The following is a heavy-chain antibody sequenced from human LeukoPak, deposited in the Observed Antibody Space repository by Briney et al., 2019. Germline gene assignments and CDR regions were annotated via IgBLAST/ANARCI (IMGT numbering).Heavy chain of an antibody. CDR1: GFTVSSNY. CDR3: ARDLLRGPNGGY. CDR2: IYSGGST. Sequence: PGGSLRLSCAASGFTVSSNYMSWVRQAPGKGLEWVSLIYSGGSTYYADSVKGRFTISRDNSRNTLYLQMNSLRAEGTAVYYCARDLLRGPNGGYWGQGTLVTVSS. V-gene: IGHV3-53*01. J-gene: IGHJ4*02. D-gene: IGHD2-8*01.